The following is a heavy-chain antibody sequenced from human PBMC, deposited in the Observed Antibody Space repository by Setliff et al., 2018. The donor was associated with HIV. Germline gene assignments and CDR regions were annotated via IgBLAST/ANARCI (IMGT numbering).Heavy chain of an antibody. CDR2: ISASGTT. CDR1: GGSISSGGYY. V-gene: IGHV4-61*02. CDR3: ARSPLYSGYERYYFDY. D-gene: IGHD5-12*01. Sequence: SETLSLTCTVSGGSISSGGYYWSWIRQPAGKGLEWIGRISASGTTNYNPSLKGRVTISVDTSKTQFSLKLSSVTAADTAVYYRARSPLYSGYERYYFDYWGQGTLVTVSS. J-gene: IGHJ4*02.